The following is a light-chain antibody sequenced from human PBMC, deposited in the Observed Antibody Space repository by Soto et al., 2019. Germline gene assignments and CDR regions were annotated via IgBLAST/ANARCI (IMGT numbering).Light chain of an antibody. Sequence: QSALTQPASVSGSPEQSITISCTGTSSDVGGYNYVSWYQQHPGKAPKLMIYDVSNRPSGVSNRFSGSKSGNTASLTISGLQAEDEADYYCSSYTSSILFGGGTKVTVL. V-gene: IGLV2-14*01. CDR3: SSYTSSIL. CDR1: SSDVGGYNY. J-gene: IGLJ2*01. CDR2: DVS.